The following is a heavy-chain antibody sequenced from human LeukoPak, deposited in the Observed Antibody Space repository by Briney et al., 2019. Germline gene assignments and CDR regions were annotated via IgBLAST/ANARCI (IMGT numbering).Heavy chain of an antibody. J-gene: IGHJ6*03. V-gene: IGHV1-2*02. CDR1: GYIFTGYY. Sequence: ASVKVSCKASGYIFTGYYMHWVRQAPGQGLEWMGWINPNSGGTNYAQKFQGRVTMTRDTSIGTAYMELSRLRSDDTAVYYCARSDYYYYYMDVWGKGTTVTVSS. CDR3: ARSDYYYYYMDV. CDR2: INPNSGGT.